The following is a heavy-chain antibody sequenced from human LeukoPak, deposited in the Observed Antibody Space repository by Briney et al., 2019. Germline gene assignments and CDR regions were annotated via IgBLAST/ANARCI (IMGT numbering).Heavy chain of an antibody. J-gene: IGHJ4*02. D-gene: IGHD3-22*01. Sequence: SVKVSCKASRGTSSSDAISWVRQAPGQGLEWIGGIIPIFGTANYAQKFQGRVTITADESTSTAYMELSSLRSEDTAVYYCALNYDSSGYFSDYWGQGTLVTVSS. CDR1: RGTSSSDA. CDR2: IIPIFGTA. V-gene: IGHV1-69*13. CDR3: ALNYDSSGYFSDY.